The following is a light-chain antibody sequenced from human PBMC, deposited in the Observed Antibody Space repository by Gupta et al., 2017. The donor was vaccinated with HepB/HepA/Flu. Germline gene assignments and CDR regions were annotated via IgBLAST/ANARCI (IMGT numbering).Light chain of an antibody. CDR1: SSDVGSYNR. CDR3: SSDTSSSTVV. V-gene: IGLV2-18*02. J-gene: IGLJ2*01. CDR2: EVS. Sequence: QSALTQPPSVSGSPGQSVTISCPGTSSDVGSYNRVSWSPQPPGTAPKLMIYEVSKRPPGGPDRFSGSKSGNTASLTISGLKAEDAADYYGSSDTSSSTVVFGGGTKLTVL.